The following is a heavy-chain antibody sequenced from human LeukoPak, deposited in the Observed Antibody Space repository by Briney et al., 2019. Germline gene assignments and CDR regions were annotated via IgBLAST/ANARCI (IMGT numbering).Heavy chain of an antibody. CDR3: AKDADYSSGWYKDY. CDR1: GFTFSSYA. V-gene: IGHV3-23*01. D-gene: IGHD6-19*01. Sequence: PGGSLRLSCAASGFTFSSYAMSWVRQAPGKGLEWVSGISGSGGSTYYADSVKGRFTISRDNSKNTLYLQMNSLRAEDTAVYYCAKDADYSSGWYKDYWGQGTLVTVSS. CDR2: ISGSGGST. J-gene: IGHJ4*02.